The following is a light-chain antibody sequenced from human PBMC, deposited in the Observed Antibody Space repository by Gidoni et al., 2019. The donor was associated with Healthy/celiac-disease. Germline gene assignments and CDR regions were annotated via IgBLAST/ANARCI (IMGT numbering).Light chain of an antibody. J-gene: IGKJ5*01. CDR2: GAS. CDR1: QSVSSSY. Sequence: EIAWTPSPGTLSLSPGERATLACRASQSVSSSYLAWYQQKPGQAPRLIIYGASSRAACIPERCSCSGCGTDFTLTISRLEPEDFAVYYCQHYGSSPITFGQGTRLEIK. V-gene: IGKV3-20*01. CDR3: QHYGSSPIT.